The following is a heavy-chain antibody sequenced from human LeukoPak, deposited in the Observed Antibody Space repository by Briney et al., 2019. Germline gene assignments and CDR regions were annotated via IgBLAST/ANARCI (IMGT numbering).Heavy chain of an antibody. CDR3: ARGLSYDSSGYYYDSKYYFDY. D-gene: IGHD3-22*01. CDR2: INPSGGST. V-gene: IGHV1-46*01. J-gene: IGHJ4*02. CDR1: ASTFTSDY. Sequence: GASLKLSSKPSASTFTSDYMEWERHGPGQGLERKRIINPSGGSTTYAQKFQGRVTMTRDMSTSTVYMELSSLRSEDTAVYYCARGLSYDSSGYYYDSKYYFDYWGQGTLVTVSS.